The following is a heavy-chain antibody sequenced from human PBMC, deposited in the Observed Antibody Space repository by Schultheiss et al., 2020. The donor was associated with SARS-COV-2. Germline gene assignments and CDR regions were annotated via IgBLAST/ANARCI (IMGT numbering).Heavy chain of an antibody. CDR3: AKDWNLVY. CDR1: GFTFSSSA. V-gene: IGHV3-23*01. D-gene: IGHD1-1*01. J-gene: IGHJ4*02. CDR2: IGGSGSDT. Sequence: GGSLRLSCAASGFTFSSSAMNWVRQTPGKGLEWVSSIGGSGSDTYYADAVEGRFTISRDNSKNTLYLQMSSLRAEDTAIYYCAKDWNLVYWGQGTLVTVSS.